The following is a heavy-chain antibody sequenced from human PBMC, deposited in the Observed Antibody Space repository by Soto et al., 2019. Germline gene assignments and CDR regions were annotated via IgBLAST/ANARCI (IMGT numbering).Heavy chain of an antibody. CDR2: IDCGNGDT. J-gene: IGHJ6*02. Sequence: QVQFVQSGAEVKRPGASVTVSCETSGSSFRTLTIYWVRQVPGQRFEWLGWIDCGNGDTQYSEKFEDRVTFTTDVSASTGHLDMRSLGSEDSATYYCVGVSQVTGFHYYGIDIWGPGTTVTVSS. CDR3: VGVSQVTGFHYYGIDI. CDR1: GSSFRTLT. V-gene: IGHV1-3*01. D-gene: IGHD2-15*01.